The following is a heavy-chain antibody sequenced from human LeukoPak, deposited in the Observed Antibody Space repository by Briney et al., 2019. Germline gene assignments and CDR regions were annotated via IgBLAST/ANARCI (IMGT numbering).Heavy chain of an antibody. J-gene: IGHJ4*02. CDR3: VRGIDTTGYFNY. V-gene: IGHV7-4-1*02. CDR2: IDTNTGSP. D-gene: IGHD3-22*01. CDR1: GYTFTTYP. Sequence: ASVKVSCKASGYTFTTYPINWVRQAPGQGLEWMGWIDTNTGSPAYAQGLTGRFVFSLDTSVSTAFLQINSLKAEDTALYYCVRGIDTTGYFNYWGRGTLVTVSS.